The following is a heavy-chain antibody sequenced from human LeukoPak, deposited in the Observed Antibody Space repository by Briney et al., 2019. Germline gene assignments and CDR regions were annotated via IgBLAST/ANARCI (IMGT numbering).Heavy chain of an antibody. CDR3: ARGDYGGTYYFDY. J-gene: IGHJ4*02. V-gene: IGHV3-48*04. CDR2: ITGSISTI. CDR1: GFTFSSYS. D-gene: IGHD4-23*01. Sequence: GGSLRLSCGASGFTFSSYSMNWVRQAPGKGLEWVSYITGSISTIYYADSVKGRFTISRDNAKNSLYLQMNSLRAEDTAVYYCARGDYGGTYYFDYWGQGTLVTVSS.